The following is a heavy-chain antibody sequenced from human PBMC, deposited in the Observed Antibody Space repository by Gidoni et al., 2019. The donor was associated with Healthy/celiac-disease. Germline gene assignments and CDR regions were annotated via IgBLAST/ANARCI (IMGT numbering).Heavy chain of an antibody. J-gene: IGHJ4*02. CDR1: GGTFTSYA. Sequence: QVPLVQSGAEVKKPGSSVQVSCKASGGTFTSYAISWVRQAPGQGREWMGGIIPIFGTANYAQKFQGRVTITADESTSTAYMELSSLRSEDTAVYYCARRGRGSGWYTPFDYWGQGTLVTVSS. CDR2: IIPIFGTA. V-gene: IGHV1-69*01. D-gene: IGHD6-19*01. CDR3: ARRGRGSGWYTPFDY.